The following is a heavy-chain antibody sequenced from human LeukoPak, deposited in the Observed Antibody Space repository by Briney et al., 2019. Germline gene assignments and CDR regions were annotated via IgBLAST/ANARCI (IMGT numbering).Heavy chain of an antibody. D-gene: IGHD6-13*01. CDR2: IVVGSGNT. CDR1: GFTFTSSA. V-gene: IGHV1-58*01. CDR3: AAGVGIAAAGTDY. J-gene: IGHJ4*02. Sequence: SVKVSCKASGFTFTSSAVQWVRLARGQRLEWIGWIVVGSGNTNYAQKFQERVTITRDMSTSTAYMELSSLRSEDTAVYYCAAGVGIAAAGTDYWGQGTLVTVSS.